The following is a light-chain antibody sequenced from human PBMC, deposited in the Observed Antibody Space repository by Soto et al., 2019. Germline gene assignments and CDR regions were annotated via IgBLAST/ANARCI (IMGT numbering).Light chain of an antibody. CDR1: QSVSNNY. V-gene: IGKV3-20*01. CDR3: QQYVSSHLT. Sequence: EIVLTQSPGTLSLSPGEGATLSCRASQSVSNNYLAWYQQKPGQAPRLVISGASSRATAIPDGFSGSGSGTDFTLTISRLEPEDFAVYYCQQYVSSHLTFGGGTKVEIK. CDR2: GAS. J-gene: IGKJ4*01.